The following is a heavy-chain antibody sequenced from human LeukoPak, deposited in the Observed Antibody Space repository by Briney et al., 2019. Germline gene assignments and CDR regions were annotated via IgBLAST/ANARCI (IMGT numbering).Heavy chain of an antibody. CDR3: ARVRPSAVAGPNTPYYFDY. D-gene: IGHD6-19*01. J-gene: IGHJ4*02. Sequence: SETLSLTCTVSGYSISSGYYWGWIRQPPGKGLEWIGSIYHSGSTYYNPSLKSRVTISVDTSKNQFSLKLSSVTAADTAVYYCARVRPSAVAGPNTPYYFDYWGQGTLVTVSS. CDR1: GYSISSGYY. V-gene: IGHV4-38-2*02. CDR2: IYHSGST.